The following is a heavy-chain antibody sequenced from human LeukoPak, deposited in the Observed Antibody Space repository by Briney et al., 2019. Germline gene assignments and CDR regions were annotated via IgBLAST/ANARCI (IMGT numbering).Heavy chain of an antibody. CDR3: AKAGSLIAVAAYYFDY. Sequence: GGSLRLSCAASGFTFSRYAMSWVRQAPGKGLEWVSAISGSGGSTYYADSVKGRFTISRDNSKNTLYLQMNSLRAEDTAVYYCAKAGSLIAVAAYYFDYWGQGTLVTVSS. CDR1: GFTFSRYA. D-gene: IGHD6-19*01. J-gene: IGHJ4*02. V-gene: IGHV3-23*01. CDR2: ISGSGGST.